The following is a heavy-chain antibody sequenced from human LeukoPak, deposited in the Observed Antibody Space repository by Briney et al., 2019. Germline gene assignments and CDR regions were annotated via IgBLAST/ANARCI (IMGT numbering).Heavy chain of an antibody. CDR2: IHYSGNS. CDR1: GDSISNFY. Sequence: SETLSLTCSVSGDSISNFYWNWIRQPPGKRLEWIGNIHYSGNSNYDPSLQSRVTISIDTSRKQLFLKLSSVTAADTAVYYCALAPNSNWFDFWGQGTLVTVSS. CDR3: ALAPNSNWFDF. D-gene: IGHD2-8*01. J-gene: IGHJ5*01. V-gene: IGHV4-59*08.